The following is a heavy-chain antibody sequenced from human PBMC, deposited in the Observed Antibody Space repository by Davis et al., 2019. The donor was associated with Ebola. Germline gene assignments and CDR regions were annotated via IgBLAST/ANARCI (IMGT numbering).Heavy chain of an antibody. Sequence: SETLSLTCTVSGGSISSGDYYWSWIRQPPGKGLEWIGYIYYSGSTYYNPSLKSRVTMSVDTSKNQFSLKLSSVTAADTAVYYCARQHYYYYYMDVWGKGTTVTVSS. CDR3: ARQHYYYYYMDV. CDR1: GGSISSGDYY. J-gene: IGHJ6*03. CDR2: IYYSGST. V-gene: IGHV4-30-4*08.